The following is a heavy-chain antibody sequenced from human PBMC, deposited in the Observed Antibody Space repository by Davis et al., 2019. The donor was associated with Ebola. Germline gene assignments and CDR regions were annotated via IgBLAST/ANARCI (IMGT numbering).Heavy chain of an antibody. Sequence: AASVKVSCKASGGTFSSYAISWVRQAPGQGLEWMGGIIPIFGTANYAQKFQGRVTITADKSTSTAYMELSSLRSEDTAVYYCASPYPSRDGYNFGGSLWAPMFDYWGQGTLVTVSS. V-gene: IGHV1-69*06. D-gene: IGHD5-24*01. J-gene: IGHJ4*02. CDR3: ASPYPSRDGYNFGGSLWAPMFDY. CDR2: IIPIFGTA. CDR1: GGTFSSYA.